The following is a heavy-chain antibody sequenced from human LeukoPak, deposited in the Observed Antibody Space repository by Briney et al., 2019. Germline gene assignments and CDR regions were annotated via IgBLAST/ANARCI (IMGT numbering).Heavy chain of an antibody. CDR1: GGSISSSNW. V-gene: IGHV4-4*02. Sequence: SETLSLTCAVSGGSISSSNWWSWVRQPPGKGLEWIGEIYHSESTNYNPSLKSRVTISVDKSKNQFSLKLSSVTAADTAVYYCARTPSYYDFWSGYLDYWGQGTLVTVSS. CDR2: IYHSEST. J-gene: IGHJ4*02. CDR3: ARTPSYYDFWSGYLDY. D-gene: IGHD3-3*01.